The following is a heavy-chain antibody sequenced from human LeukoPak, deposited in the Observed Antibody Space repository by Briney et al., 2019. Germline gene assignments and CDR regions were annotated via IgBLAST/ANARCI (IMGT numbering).Heavy chain of an antibody. D-gene: IGHD4-17*01. J-gene: IGHJ4*02. Sequence: GGSLRLSCAASGFTFSSYPMNWVRQAPGRGLEWVSNISGSGGSSYYADSVKGRFTMSRDNSKNTLYLQMNSLRAEDTAIYYCAKDARGDYVPFDSWGQGTLVTVSS. V-gene: IGHV3-23*01. CDR1: GFTFSSYP. CDR3: AKDARGDYVPFDS. CDR2: ISGSGGSS.